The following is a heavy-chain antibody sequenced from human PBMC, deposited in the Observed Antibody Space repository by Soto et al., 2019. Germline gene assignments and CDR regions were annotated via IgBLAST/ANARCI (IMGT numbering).Heavy chain of an antibody. CDR3: GWMGPPSGGGWVQWLLFGSFQGFDY. J-gene: IGHJ4*02. V-gene: IGHV5-51*01. Sequence: GESLKISCKGSGYSFTSYWIGWVRQMPGKGLEWMGIIYPGDSDTRYSPSFQGQVTISADKSISTAYLQWSSLKASDTAMYYCGWMGPPSGGGWVQWLLFGSFQGFDYWGQGTLVAASS. CDR1: GYSFTSYW. CDR2: IYPGDSDT. D-gene: IGHD6-19*01.